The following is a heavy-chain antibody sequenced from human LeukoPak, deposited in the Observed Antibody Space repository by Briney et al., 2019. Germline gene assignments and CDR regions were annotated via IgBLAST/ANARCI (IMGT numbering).Heavy chain of an antibody. CDR1: GFTFSKAW. CDR2: ISSSSSYI. Sequence: KPGGSLRLSCAASGFTFSKAWMSWVRQAPGKGLEWVSSISSSSSYIYYADSVKGRFTISRDNAKNSLYLQMNSLRAEDTAVYYCARDLFGKSARAAAADHFDYWGQGTLVTVSS. CDR3: ARDLFGKSARAAAADHFDY. J-gene: IGHJ4*02. V-gene: IGHV3-21*01. D-gene: IGHD6-13*01.